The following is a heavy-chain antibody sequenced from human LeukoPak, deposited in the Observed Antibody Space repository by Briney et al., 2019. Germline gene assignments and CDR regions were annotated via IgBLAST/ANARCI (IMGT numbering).Heavy chain of an antibody. CDR3: ARESPVSGSDAFDI. D-gene: IGHD3-10*01. J-gene: IGHJ3*02. CDR2: INHSETT. Sequence: SETLSLTCAVYGGSFSAYYWAWIRQPPGKGLEWIGEINHSETTNYNPSLKSRVTISVDTSKNQFSLKLSSVTAADTAVYYCARESPVSGSDAFDIWGQGTMVTVSS. V-gene: IGHV4-34*01. CDR1: GGSFSAYY.